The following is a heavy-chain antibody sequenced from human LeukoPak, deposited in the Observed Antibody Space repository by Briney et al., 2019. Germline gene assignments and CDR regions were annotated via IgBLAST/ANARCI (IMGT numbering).Heavy chain of an antibody. CDR2: ISSSSGYM. D-gene: IGHD5-12*01. Sequence: GGSLRLSCGASGFTFSSYSMNWVRQAPGKGLEWVSSISSSSGYMYYADSVKGRFTISRDNAKNSLYLQMNSLRAEDTAVYYCARDPPRRGADLDYWGQGTLVTVSS. V-gene: IGHV3-21*01. CDR3: ARDPPRRGADLDY. J-gene: IGHJ4*02. CDR1: GFTFSSYS.